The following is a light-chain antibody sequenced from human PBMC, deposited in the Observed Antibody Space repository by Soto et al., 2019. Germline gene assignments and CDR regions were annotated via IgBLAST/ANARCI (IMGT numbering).Light chain of an antibody. CDR3: QQKRA. J-gene: IGKJ1*01. Sequence: DIQMTQSPSTLSASVGDRVTITCRASQSFSSDLAWYQQKPGKAPTLLISDVYNLQSGIPSRFSGSGSGTEFTLSISSLQPDDFGTYYCQQKRAFGQGTKVEIK. CDR1: QSFSSD. CDR2: DVY. V-gene: IGKV1-5*01.